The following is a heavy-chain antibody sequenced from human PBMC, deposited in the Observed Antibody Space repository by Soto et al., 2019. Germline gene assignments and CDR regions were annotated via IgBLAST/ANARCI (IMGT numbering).Heavy chain of an antibody. Sequence: PGGSLRLSCAASGFTFSSYWMSWVRQAPGKGLEWVANIKQDGSEKYYVDSVKGRFTISRDNAKNSLYLQMNSLRAEDTAVYYCARDARSIADRPDPAFDYWGQGTLVTVSS. D-gene: IGHD6-6*01. J-gene: IGHJ4*02. CDR1: GFTFSSYW. CDR3: ARDARSIADRPDPAFDY. V-gene: IGHV3-7*05. CDR2: IKQDGSEK.